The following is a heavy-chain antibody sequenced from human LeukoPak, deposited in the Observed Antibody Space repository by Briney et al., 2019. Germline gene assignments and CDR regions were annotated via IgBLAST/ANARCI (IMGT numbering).Heavy chain of an antibody. J-gene: IGHJ4*02. CDR2: ISYDGSNK. V-gene: IGHV3-30*18. CDR1: GFTFSSYG. D-gene: IGHD3-22*01. Sequence: GGSLRLSCAASGFTFSSYGMHWVRQAPGKGLEWVAVISYDGSNKYYADSMKGRFTISRDNSKNTLYLQMNSLRAEDTAVYYCAKGHYYDSSGYYFNVDYWGQGTLVTVSS. CDR3: AKGHYYDSSGYYFNVDY.